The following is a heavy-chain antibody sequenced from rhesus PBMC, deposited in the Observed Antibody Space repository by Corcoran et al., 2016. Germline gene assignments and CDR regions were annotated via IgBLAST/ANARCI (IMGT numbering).Heavy chain of an antibody. CDR3: EKMGVHTGGYFDY. D-gene: IGHD1-44*02. CDR2: IYPGDPEP. Sequence: EVPLVQSGAEVKRPGESLRISCKTSGYSFTGSWISWVRQMPGNGLEWGERIYPGDPEPRYTPTFQGKGTITAEKAIRTTHLQWSSLEASDTATYYCEKMGVHTGGYFDYWGQGVLVTVSS. V-gene: IGHV5-43*01. J-gene: IGHJ4*01. CDR1: GYSFTGSW.